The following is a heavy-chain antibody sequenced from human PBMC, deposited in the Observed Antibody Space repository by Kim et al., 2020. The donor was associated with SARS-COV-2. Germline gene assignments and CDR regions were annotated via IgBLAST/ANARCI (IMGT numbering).Heavy chain of an antibody. CDR1: GGTFSSYA. D-gene: IGHD5-12*01. CDR2: IIPIFGTA. J-gene: IGHJ6*02. Sequence: SVKVSCKASGGTFSSYAISWVRQAPGQGLEWMGGIIPIFGTANYAQKFQGRVTITADESTSTAYMELSSLRSEDTAVYYCARGDYDSGYEKGYGMDVWGQGTTVTASS. CDR3: ARGDYDSGYEKGYGMDV. V-gene: IGHV1-69*13.